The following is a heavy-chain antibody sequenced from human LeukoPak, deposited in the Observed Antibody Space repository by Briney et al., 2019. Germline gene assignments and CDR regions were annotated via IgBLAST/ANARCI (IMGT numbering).Heavy chain of an antibody. CDR2: IRYDGSNK. D-gene: IGHD2-15*01. Sequence: GGSLRLSCAASGFTFSSFGMHWVRQAPGKGLEWVAFIRYDGSNKYYTDSVKGRFTVSRDNSKKTLYLQMNSLRAEDTAVYYCAKECCSGGTCYGYFQNWGQGTLVTVSS. J-gene: IGHJ1*01. CDR1: GFTFSSFG. V-gene: IGHV3-30*02. CDR3: AKECCSGGTCYGYFQN.